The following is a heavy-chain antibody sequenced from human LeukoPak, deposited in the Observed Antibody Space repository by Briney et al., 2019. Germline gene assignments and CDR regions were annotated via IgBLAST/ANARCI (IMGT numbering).Heavy chain of an antibody. CDR3: ARDRGGSYFDDAFGI. Sequence: GASVKVSCKASGYTFTGYYMHWVRQAPGQGLEWMGWINPNSGGTNYAQKFQGRVTMTRDTSISTAYMELSRLRSDDTAVYYCARDRGGSYFDDAFGIWGQGTMVTVSS. J-gene: IGHJ3*02. CDR1: GYTFTGYY. V-gene: IGHV1-2*02. CDR2: INPNSGGT. D-gene: IGHD1-26*01.